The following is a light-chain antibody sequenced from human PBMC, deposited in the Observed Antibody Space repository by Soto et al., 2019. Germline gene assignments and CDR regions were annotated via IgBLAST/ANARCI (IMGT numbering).Light chain of an antibody. CDR1: QSVSGTY. Sequence: EIELTQSPGTLSLSPGERATLSCSASQSVSGTYLAWYQQKPGQAPRLLIYGASSRATGIPDRFSGSGSGTDFTLTISRLEPEDFAVYYCQQLGSSLLTFGGGTKVDIK. CDR3: QQLGSSLLT. CDR2: GAS. J-gene: IGKJ4*01. V-gene: IGKV3-20*01.